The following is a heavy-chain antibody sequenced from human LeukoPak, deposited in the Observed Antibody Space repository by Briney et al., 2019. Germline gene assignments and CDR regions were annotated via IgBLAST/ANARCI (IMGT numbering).Heavy chain of an antibody. V-gene: IGHV1-46*01. CDR1: GYTFTSYY. J-gene: IGHJ4*02. CDR3: ARADNYYDSSGYYGTFADY. Sequence: GASVKVSCKASGYTFTSYYMHWVRQAPGQGLEWMGIINPSGGSTSYAQKFQGRVTMTRDMSTSTVYMELSSLRSEDTAVYYCARADNYYDSSGYYGTFADYWGQGTLVTVSS. D-gene: IGHD3-22*01. CDR2: INPSGGST.